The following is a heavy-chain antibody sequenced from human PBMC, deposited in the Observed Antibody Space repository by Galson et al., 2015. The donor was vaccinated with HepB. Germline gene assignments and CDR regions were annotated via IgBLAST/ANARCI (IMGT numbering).Heavy chain of an antibody. J-gene: IGHJ3*02. D-gene: IGHD6-13*01. Sequence: SVKVSCKASGGTFSSYTISWVRQAPGQGLEWMGRIIPILGIANYAQKFQGRVTITADKSTSTAYMELSSLRSEDTAVYYCAGPGIAAAGTGPASGDDAFDIWGQGTMVTVSS. V-gene: IGHV1-69*02. CDR2: IIPILGIA. CDR1: GGTFSSYT. CDR3: AGPGIAAAGTGPASGDDAFDI.